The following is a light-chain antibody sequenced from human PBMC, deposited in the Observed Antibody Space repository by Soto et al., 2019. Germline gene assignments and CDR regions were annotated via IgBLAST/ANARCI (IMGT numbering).Light chain of an antibody. CDR3: QEYNDAPLT. CDR2: AAS. Sequence: TQSLYSRAPSFGARLPITCRASQGISNYLAWYQQKPGKVPKLLIYAASTLQSGVPSRFSGSGSGTDFTLTISSLQPEDVATYYCQEYNDAPLTFGGGTKVDIK. V-gene: IGKV1-27*01. J-gene: IGKJ4*01. CDR1: QGISNY.